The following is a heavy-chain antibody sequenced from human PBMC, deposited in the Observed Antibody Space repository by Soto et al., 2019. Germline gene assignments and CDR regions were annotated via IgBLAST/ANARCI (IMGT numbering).Heavy chain of an antibody. D-gene: IGHD5-12*01. CDR1: GYIFTSYW. Sequence: GESLKISWKGSGYIFTSYWIGWVRQMPGKGLEWMGIIYPGDSDTRYSPSFQGQVTISAYKSISTAYLQWSSLKASDTAMYYCASQEMATKNVDAFDIWAQGTMVTVSS. CDR2: IYPGDSDT. J-gene: IGHJ3*02. CDR3: ASQEMATKNVDAFDI. V-gene: IGHV5-51*01.